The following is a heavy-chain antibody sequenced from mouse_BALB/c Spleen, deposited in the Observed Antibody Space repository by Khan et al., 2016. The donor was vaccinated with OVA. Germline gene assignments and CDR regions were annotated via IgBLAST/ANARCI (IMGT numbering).Heavy chain of an antibody. J-gene: IGHJ3*01. V-gene: IGHV2-2*01. CDR2: IRSGGST. CDR3: ARNSYMYDFTY. CDR1: GFSLNTYG. Sequence: VELVESGPGLVQPSQSLSITCTVSGFSLNTYGIHWIRQSQGKGLEWLGVIRSGGSTDYNGAFISRRNITKDNSKSQVFFKLSSLQADDPSIYYCARNSYMYDFTYWGQGTLVTVSA. D-gene: IGHD2-14*01.